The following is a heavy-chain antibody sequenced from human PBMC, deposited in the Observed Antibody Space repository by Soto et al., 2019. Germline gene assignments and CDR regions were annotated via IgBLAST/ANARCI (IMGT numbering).Heavy chain of an antibody. V-gene: IGHV4-31*03. Sequence: PSETLSLTCTVSGGSISSGGYYWSWIRQRPXKGLEWIGYIYYSGSTYYSPSLKSRVTISVDTSKNQFSLKLSSVTAADTAVYYCARDRRYYDSSGYSSFDYWGQGTLVTVSS. CDR1: GGSISSGGYY. CDR2: IYYSGST. J-gene: IGHJ4*02. D-gene: IGHD3-22*01. CDR3: ARDRRYYDSSGYSSFDY.